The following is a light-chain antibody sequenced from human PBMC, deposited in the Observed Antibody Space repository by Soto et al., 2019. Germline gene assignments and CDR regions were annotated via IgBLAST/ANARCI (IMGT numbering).Light chain of an antibody. CDR1: QGISSW. V-gene: IGKV1D-12*01. CDR2: AAS. CDR3: QQGNSFPDT. Sequence: DIKMTQSPSSVSASVGDRVTITCRASQGISSWLAWYQQKPGKAPKLLIYAASSLQSGVPSRFSASGSGTDFALTISSVRAEDFATYYCQQGNSFPDTFGQGTKLEIK. J-gene: IGKJ2*01.